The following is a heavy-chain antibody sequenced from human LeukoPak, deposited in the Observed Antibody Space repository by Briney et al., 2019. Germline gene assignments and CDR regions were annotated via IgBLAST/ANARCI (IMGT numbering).Heavy chain of an antibody. Sequence: GRSLRLSCAASGFTFSSYGMHWVRQAPGKRLEWVAVISYDGSNKYYADSVKGRFTISRDNSKNTLYLQMNSLRAEDTAVYYCAKDEYSGYDLGYWGQGTLVTVSS. V-gene: IGHV3-30*18. D-gene: IGHD5-12*01. CDR2: ISYDGSNK. CDR1: GFTFSSYG. CDR3: AKDEYSGYDLGY. J-gene: IGHJ4*02.